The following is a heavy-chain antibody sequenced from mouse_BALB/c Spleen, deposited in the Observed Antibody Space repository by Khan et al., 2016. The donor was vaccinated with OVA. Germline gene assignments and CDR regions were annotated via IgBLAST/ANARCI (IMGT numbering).Heavy chain of an antibody. D-gene: IGHD2-1*01. CDR2: ISYDGSN. V-gene: IGHV3-6*02. J-gene: IGHJ3*01. CDR1: GYSITSGYY. CDR3: ASKSYGKGAY. Sequence: EVKRRESGPGLVKPSQSLSLTCSVTGYSITSGYYWSWIRQFPGNRLEWMGYISYDGSNNYNPSLKNRISIPRDTSKKQFFLKLNSVTTEDTATYYCASKSYGKGAYWGQGTLVTVSA.